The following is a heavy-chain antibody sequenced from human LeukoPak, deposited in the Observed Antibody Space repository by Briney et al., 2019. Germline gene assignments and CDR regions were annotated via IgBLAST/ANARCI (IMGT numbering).Heavy chain of an antibody. J-gene: IGHJ5*02. V-gene: IGHV4-34*01. CDR1: GGSFSGYY. Sequence: SETLSLTYAVYGGSFSGYYWSWIRQPPGKGLEWIGEINHSGSTNYNPSLKSRVTISVDTSKNQFSLKLSSVTAADTAVYYCARGRSGGVPAAIRGTWFDPWGQGTLVTVSS. CDR3: ARGRSGGVPAAIRGTWFDP. D-gene: IGHD2-2*02. CDR2: INHSGST.